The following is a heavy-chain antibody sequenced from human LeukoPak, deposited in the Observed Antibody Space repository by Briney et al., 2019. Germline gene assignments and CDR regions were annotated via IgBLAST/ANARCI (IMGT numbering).Heavy chain of an antibody. V-gene: IGHV3-30*04. J-gene: IGHJ3*02. D-gene: IGHD5-18*01. CDR1: GFTFSTYA. Sequence: PGGSLRLSCAASGFTFSTYAMHWVRQAPGKGLEWVAVISYDGSSKYYADSVKGRFTISRDNSKNTRYLQMNSLRAEDTAVYYCARARSSYGYGDAFDIWGQGTMVTVSS. CDR3: ARARSSYGYGDAFDI. CDR2: ISYDGSSK.